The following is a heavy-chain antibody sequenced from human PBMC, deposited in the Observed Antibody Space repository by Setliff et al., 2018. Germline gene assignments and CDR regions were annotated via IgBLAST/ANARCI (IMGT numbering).Heavy chain of an antibody. Sequence: PSETLSLTCAVYGAAFTGHXXXWXRQPPGKGMEWIGSVYYSGYTYYNPSLQSRVTISVDMSKNQFSMKLTSVTAADTAVYYCARVDFTMIQGVLGLWGQGTLVTVS. J-gene: IGHJ1*01. CDR3: ARVDFTMIQGVLGL. D-gene: IGHD3-10*01. CDR2: VYYSGYT. CDR1: GAAFTGHX. V-gene: IGHV4-34*01.